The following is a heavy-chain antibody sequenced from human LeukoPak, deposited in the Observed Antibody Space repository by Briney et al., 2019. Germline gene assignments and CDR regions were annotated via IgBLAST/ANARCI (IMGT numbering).Heavy chain of an antibody. V-gene: IGHV1-46*01. D-gene: IGHD1-26*01. J-gene: IGHJ6*03. CDR2: INPSGGST. CDR1: GYTFTNYY. CDR3: AKGKYIVGATTPWGYYMDV. Sequence: GASVKVSCKASGYTFTNYYIHWVRQAPGQGLECMGIINPSGGSTSYAQKFQGRVTMTRDMSTSTVYMELSSLRSEDTAVYYCAKGKYIVGATTPWGYYMDVWGKGTTVTISS.